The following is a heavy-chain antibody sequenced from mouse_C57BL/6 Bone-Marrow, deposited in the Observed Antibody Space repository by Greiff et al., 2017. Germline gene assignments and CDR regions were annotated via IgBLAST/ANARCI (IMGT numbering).Heavy chain of an antibody. CDR3: ARDHGYYVDY. V-gene: IGHV1-80*01. CDR2: IYPGDGDT. CDR1: GYAFSSYR. Sequence: QVQLQQSGAELVKPGASVKISCKASGYAFSSYRMNWVKQRPGKGLEWIGHIYPGDGDTNYNGKFKGKATLTADKSSSTAYMQLSSLTSEDSAVYFCARDHGYYVDYWGQGTTLTVSS. J-gene: IGHJ2*01. D-gene: IGHD2-2*01.